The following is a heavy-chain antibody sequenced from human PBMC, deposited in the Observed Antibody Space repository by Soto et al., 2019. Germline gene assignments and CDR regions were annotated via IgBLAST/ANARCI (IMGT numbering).Heavy chain of an antibody. Sequence: QVQLVQSGAEVEKPGASVKVSCKASGYTFTSYDINWVRQATGQGLEWMGWMNPNSGNTGYAQKFQGRVTMTRNTSISTAYMELSSLRSEDTAVYYCARAAAATVTPPYYYYYGMDVWGQGTTVTVSS. D-gene: IGHD6-25*01. V-gene: IGHV1-8*01. J-gene: IGHJ6*02. CDR2: MNPNSGNT. CDR3: ARAAAATVTPPYYYYYGMDV. CDR1: GYTFTSYD.